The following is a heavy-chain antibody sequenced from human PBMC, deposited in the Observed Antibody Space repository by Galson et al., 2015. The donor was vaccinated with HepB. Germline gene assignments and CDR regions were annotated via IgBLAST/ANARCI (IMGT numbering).Heavy chain of an antibody. CDR3: ANDPLGPDAFDI. CDR1: GFTFSSYA. V-gene: IGHV3-23*01. Sequence: SLRLSCAASGFTFSSYAMSWVRQAPGKGLEWVSAISGSGGSTYYADSVKGRFTISRVNSKNTLYLQMNSLRAEDTAVYYCANDPLGPDAFDIWGQGTMVTVSS. D-gene: IGHD3-16*01. J-gene: IGHJ3*02. CDR2: ISGSGGST.